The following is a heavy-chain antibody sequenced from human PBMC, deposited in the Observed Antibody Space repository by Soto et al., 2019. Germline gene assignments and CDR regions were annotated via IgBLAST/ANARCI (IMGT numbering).Heavy chain of an antibody. V-gene: IGHV3-30-3*01. CDR2: ISYDGSNK. CDR3: ATPFRGVISGWFDP. D-gene: IGHD3-10*01. J-gene: IGHJ5*02. CDR1: GFTFSSYA. Sequence: PGGSLRLSCAASGFTFSSYAMHWVRQAPGKGLEWVAVISYDGSNKYYADSVKGRFTISRDNSKNTLYLQMNSLRAEDTAVYYWATPFRGVISGWFDPWGQGSLVTVSS.